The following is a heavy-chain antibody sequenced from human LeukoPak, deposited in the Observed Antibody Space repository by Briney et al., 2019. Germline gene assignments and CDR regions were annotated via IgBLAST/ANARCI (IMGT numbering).Heavy chain of an antibody. Sequence: PSETLSLTCAVYGGSFSGYYWSWIRQPPGKGLEWIGSIYYSGSTYYNPSLKSRVTISVDTSKNQFSLKLSSVTAADTAVYYCARQGTGASDYWGQGTLVTVSS. CDR3: ARQGTGASDY. CDR2: IYYSGST. V-gene: IGHV4-34*01. CDR1: GGSFSGYY. J-gene: IGHJ4*02. D-gene: IGHD3-10*01.